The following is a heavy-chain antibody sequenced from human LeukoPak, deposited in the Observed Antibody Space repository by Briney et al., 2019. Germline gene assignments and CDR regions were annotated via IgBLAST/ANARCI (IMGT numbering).Heavy chain of an antibody. V-gene: IGHV3-43*01. CDR2: IYWDGERT. J-gene: IGHJ4*02. D-gene: IGHD4-23*01. CDR1: GFTFDEYS. Sequence: GGSLTLSCAASGFTFDEYSMHWVRQLPGKGLEWVSLIYWDGERTFYAAFVKGRFTVSRDNSKNSLYLQMDSLTTEDAALYFCARPYGGNSYLFDYWGLGTLVTVSS. CDR3: ARPYGGNSYLFDY.